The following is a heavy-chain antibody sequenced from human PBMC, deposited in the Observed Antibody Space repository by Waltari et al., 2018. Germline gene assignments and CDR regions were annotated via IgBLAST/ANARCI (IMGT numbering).Heavy chain of an antibody. J-gene: IGHJ5*02. D-gene: IGHD3-10*01. CDR3: AREHSGSDPVWWFDP. CDR2: INPNDGRT. Sequence: QVQLVQSGAEVKKPGASVKGSCKASGYIFTNNWMHWVRQAPGQGLEWLGTINPNDGRTAYAQKFQGRFTVTSDTSTNTVYMELSGLTSDDMAVYYCAREHSGSDPVWWFDPWGQGTLVIVSS. V-gene: IGHV1-46*01. CDR1: GYIFTNNW.